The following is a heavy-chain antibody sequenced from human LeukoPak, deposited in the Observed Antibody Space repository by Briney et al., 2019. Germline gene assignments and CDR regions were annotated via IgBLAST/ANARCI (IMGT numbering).Heavy chain of an antibody. CDR2: ISDSGGNT. J-gene: IGHJ5*02. D-gene: IGHD6-13*01. CDR1: GFTFSSFA. V-gene: IGHV3-23*01. Sequence: GGSLRLSCAASGFTFSSFAMSWVRQAPGKGLKWVSAISDSGGNTYYADSVKGRFTISRDNSKNTLYLQMNSLRADDTAVYYCAKDASSWPPNNWFDPWGQGTLVSVSS. CDR3: AKDASSWPPNNWFDP.